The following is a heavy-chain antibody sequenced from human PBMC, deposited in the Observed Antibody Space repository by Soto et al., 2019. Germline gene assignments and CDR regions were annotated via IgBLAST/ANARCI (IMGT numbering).Heavy chain of an antibody. D-gene: IGHD4-17*01. CDR1: GYSFTSYW. Sequence: GESLKISCKASGYSFTSYWIGWVRQMPGKGLEWMGIIYPGDSDTRYSPSFQGQVTISADKSISTAYLQWSSLKASDTAMFYCARHSDPYYGDYVYWGQGTLVTVSS. J-gene: IGHJ4*02. CDR3: ARHSDPYYGDYVY. V-gene: IGHV5-51*01. CDR2: IYPGDSDT.